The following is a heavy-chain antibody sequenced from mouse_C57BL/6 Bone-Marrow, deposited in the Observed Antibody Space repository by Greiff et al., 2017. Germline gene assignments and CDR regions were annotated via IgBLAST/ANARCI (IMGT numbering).Heavy chain of an antibody. CDR2: FYPGSGSI. D-gene: IGHD2-3*01. Sequence: VKLMESGAELVKPGASVKLSCKASGYTFTEYTIHWVKQRSGQGLEWIGWFYPGSGSIKYNEKFKDKATLTADKTSSTVYMELSRLTSEDSTVYFCARHEEALSLYYFDYWGQGTTLTVSS. CDR1: GYTFTEYT. V-gene: IGHV1-62-2*01. J-gene: IGHJ2*01. CDR3: ARHEEALSLYYFDY.